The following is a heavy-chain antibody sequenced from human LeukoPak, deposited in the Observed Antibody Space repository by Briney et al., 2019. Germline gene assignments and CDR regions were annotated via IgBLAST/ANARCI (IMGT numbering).Heavy chain of an antibody. CDR3: AGEPRPLRYYYMDV. V-gene: IGHV4-39*07. J-gene: IGHJ6*03. CDR1: GGSISSSSYY. CDR2: FYYSGST. Sequence: PSETLSLTCTVSGGSISSSSYYWGWIRQPPGKGLEWIGSFYYSGSTYYNPSLKSRVTISVDTSKNQFSLRLSSVTAADTAVYYCAGEPRPLRYYYMDVWGKGTTVTVSS.